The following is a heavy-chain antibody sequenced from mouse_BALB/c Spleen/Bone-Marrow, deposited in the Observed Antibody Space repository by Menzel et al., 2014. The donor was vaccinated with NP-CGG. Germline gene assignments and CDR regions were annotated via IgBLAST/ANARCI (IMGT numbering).Heavy chain of an antibody. Sequence: EVQLVESGGGLVQPGGSMKLSCVASGFTFSNYWMNWVRQSPEKGLEWVAEIRLKSNNYATHYAESVKGRFTISRDDSKSSVYLQMNNLRAKDTGIYYCTTGFAYWGQGTLVTVSA. CDR2: IRLKSNNYAT. J-gene: IGHJ3*01. CDR3: TTGFAY. V-gene: IGHV6-6*02. CDR1: GFTFSNYW.